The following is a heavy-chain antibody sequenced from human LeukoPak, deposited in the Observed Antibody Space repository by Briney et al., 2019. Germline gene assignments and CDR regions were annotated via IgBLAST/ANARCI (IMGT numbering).Heavy chain of an antibody. CDR2: ISAYNSNT. V-gene: IGHV1-3*01. CDR3: ARVVRYCSSTSCYGDWFDP. J-gene: IGHJ5*02. Sequence: GASVKVSCKASGYTFTSYAMNWVRQAPGQGLEWMGWISAYNSNTNYAQKFQGRVTITRDTSASTAYMELSSLRSEDTAVYYCARVVRYCSSTSCYGDWFDPWGQGTLVTVSS. D-gene: IGHD2-2*01. CDR1: GYTFTSYA.